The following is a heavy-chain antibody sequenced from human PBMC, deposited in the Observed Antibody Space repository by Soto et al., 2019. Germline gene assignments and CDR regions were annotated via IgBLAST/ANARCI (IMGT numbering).Heavy chain of an antibody. CDR2: TFYRSKWYN. CDR1: GDSVSSNSAA. Sequence: PSQTLSLTCAISGDSVSSNSAAWNWIRQSPSRGLEWLGRTFYRSKWYNDYAVSVKSRITINPDTSKNQFSLQLNSVTPEDTAVYYCARAGHSSCWKRDLMGVSSQGTTVPGS. V-gene: IGHV6-1*01. D-gene: IGHD6-19*01. CDR3: ARAGHSSCWKRDLMGV. J-gene: IGHJ6*02.